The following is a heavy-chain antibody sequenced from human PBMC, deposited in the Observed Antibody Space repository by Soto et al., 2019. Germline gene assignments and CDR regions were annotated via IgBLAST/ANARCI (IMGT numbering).Heavy chain of an antibody. J-gene: IGHJ5*02. D-gene: IGHD3-22*01. CDR1: GYSFTSYW. V-gene: IGHV5-10-1*01. Sequence: GESLKISCKGSGYSFTSYWISWVRQMPGKGLEWMGRIDPSDSYTNYSPSFQGHVTISADKSISTAYLQWSSLKASDTAMYYCARQTLYDSSGYPHYNWFDPWGQGTLVTSPQ. CDR2: IDPSDSYT. CDR3: ARQTLYDSSGYPHYNWFDP.